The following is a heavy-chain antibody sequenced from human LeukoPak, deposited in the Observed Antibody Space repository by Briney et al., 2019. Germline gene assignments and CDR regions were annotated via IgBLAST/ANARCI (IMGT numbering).Heavy chain of an antibody. CDR3: ARDSSSWSYHYYGMDV. CDR2: IYSGGST. V-gene: IGHV3-53*01. CDR1: GFTVSTNY. D-gene: IGHD6-13*01. J-gene: IGHJ6*02. Sequence: GGSLRLSWAASGFTVSTNYMSWVRQAPGKGLEWVSVIYSGGSTYYADSVKGRFTISRDNSKSTLYLQMNSLRAEDTAVYYCARDSSSWSYHYYGMDVWGQGTTVTVSS.